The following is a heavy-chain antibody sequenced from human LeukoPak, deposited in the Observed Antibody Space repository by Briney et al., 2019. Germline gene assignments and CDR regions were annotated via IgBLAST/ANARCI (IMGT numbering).Heavy chain of an antibody. CDR3: AREYYGSGTAPHFDI. V-gene: IGHV1-46*01. D-gene: IGHD3-10*01. CDR1: GYTFTSYY. Sequence: ASVKVSCKASGYTFTSYYMHWVRQAPGQGLERMGIINPSGGSTSYAQKFQGRVTMTRDTSTSTVYMELSSLRSEDTAVYYCAREYYGSGTAPHFDIWGQGTMVTVSS. CDR2: INPSGGST. J-gene: IGHJ3*02.